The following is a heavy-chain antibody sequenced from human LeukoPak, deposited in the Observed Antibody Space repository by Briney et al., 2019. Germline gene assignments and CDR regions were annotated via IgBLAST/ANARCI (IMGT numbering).Heavy chain of an antibody. J-gene: IGHJ4*02. Sequence: SETLSLTCTVSGYSISSGYYWGWIRQPPGKGLEWIGSIYHSGSTYYNPSLKSRVTISADTSENQFSLKLSSVTAADTAVYYCARGQSHSSPDYWGQGTLVTVSS. D-gene: IGHD6-13*01. CDR1: GYSISSGYY. V-gene: IGHV4-38-2*02. CDR3: ARGQSHSSPDY. CDR2: IYHSGST.